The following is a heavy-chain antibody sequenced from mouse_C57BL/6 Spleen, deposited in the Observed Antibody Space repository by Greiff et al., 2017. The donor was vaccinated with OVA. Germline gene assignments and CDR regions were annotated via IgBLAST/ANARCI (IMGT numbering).Heavy chain of an antibody. CDR1: GYAFSSSW. J-gene: IGHJ4*01. CDR2: IYPGDGDT. D-gene: IGHD2-1*01. CDR3: ARDGNYGGMDY. Sequence: QVQLQQSGPELVKPGASVKISCKASGYAFSSSWMNWVKQRPGKGLEWIGRIYPGDGDTNYNGKFKGKATLTADKSSSTAYMQLSSLTSEDSAVYFCARDGNYGGMDYWGQGTSVTVSS. V-gene: IGHV1-82*01.